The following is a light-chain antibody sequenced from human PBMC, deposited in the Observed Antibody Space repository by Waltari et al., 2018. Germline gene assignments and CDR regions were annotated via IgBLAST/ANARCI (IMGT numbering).Light chain of an antibody. Sequence: QSALTQPASVSGSPEQSITISCTGTSSDVGGYDYVSWYQQHPGKAPKLLIYDVSYRPAGVSSRFSGSKSGNTASLTISGLQPEDEGDYYCSSYTSSNTMVFGGGTKLTV. CDR2: DVS. V-gene: IGLV2-14*03. J-gene: IGLJ3*02. CDR1: SSDVGGYDY. CDR3: SSYTSSNTMV.